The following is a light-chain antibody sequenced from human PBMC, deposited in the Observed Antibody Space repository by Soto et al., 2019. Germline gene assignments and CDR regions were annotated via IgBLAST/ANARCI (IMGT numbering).Light chain of an antibody. Sequence: DIQLTQSPSFLSASVGDRVTITCRASQDISSFLAWYQQKPGKAPNLLIYGASTLQSGVPSRFSGSGSGTEFTLTIISLQPEDFATYYCQQLNSYPHFGQGTLLEIK. V-gene: IGKV1-9*01. CDR3: QQLNSYPH. CDR2: GAS. CDR1: QDISSF. J-gene: IGKJ5*01.